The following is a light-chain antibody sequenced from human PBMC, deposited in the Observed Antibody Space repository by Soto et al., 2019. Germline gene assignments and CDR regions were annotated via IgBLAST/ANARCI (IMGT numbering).Light chain of an antibody. CDR3: SSYTSSSPLYV. CDR1: SSDVGGYNY. CDR2: DVS. Sequence: QSALTQPASVSGSPGQSITISCTGTSSDVGGYNYVSWYQQHPGKAPKLMIYDVSNRPSGVSNRFSGSKSGNTASLTIAGLQAEDEPDYYCSSYTSSSPLYVFGTATKLTVL. J-gene: IGLJ1*01. V-gene: IGLV2-14*01.